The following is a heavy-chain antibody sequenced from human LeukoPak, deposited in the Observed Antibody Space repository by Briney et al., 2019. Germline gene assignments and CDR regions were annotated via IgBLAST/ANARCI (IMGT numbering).Heavy chain of an antibody. D-gene: IGHD5-12*01. Sequence: SVKVSCKASGGTFISYAISWVRQAPGQGLEWMGGIIPIFGTANYAQKFQGRVTITADESTSTAYMELSSLRSEDTAVYYCARDQVATSSYLDYWGQGTLVTVSS. V-gene: IGHV1-69*13. CDR2: IIPIFGTA. CDR1: GGTFISYA. CDR3: ARDQVATSSYLDY. J-gene: IGHJ4*02.